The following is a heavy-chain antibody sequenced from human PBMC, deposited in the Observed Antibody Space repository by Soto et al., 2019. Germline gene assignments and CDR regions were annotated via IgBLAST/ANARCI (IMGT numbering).Heavy chain of an antibody. V-gene: IGHV3-30-3*01. Sequence: GGSLRLSCAASGFTFSSYAMHWVRQAPGKGLEWVAVISSDGYNKYFADSVKGRFTVSRDNSKNTLYLQVNSLRAEDTAVYYCARGSGWSPVSNWFDP. CDR3: ARGSGWSPVSNWFDP. D-gene: IGHD6-19*01. CDR2: ISSDGYNK. J-gene: IGHJ5*02. CDR1: GFTFSSYA.